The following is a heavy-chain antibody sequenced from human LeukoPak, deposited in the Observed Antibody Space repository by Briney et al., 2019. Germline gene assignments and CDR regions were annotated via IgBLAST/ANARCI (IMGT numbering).Heavy chain of an antibody. CDR3: ANALGAHYFGS. D-gene: IGHD1-26*01. CDR2: ISGTGAST. J-gene: IGHJ4*02. Sequence: PGGSLRLSCAASGFTFSSSAMSWVRQAPGKGLEWVSSISGTGASTYYADSVKGRLSISRDSSKNTLYLQMNSLRAEDTAVYYCANALGAHYFGSWGQGTLVTVSS. CDR1: GFTFSSSA. V-gene: IGHV3-23*01.